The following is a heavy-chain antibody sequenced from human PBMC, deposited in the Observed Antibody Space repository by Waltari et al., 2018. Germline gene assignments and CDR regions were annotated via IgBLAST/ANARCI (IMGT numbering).Heavy chain of an antibody. V-gene: IGHV1-2*02. Sequence: QVQLVQSGAEVKKPGASVKVSCKASGYTFTGYYMHWVRQAPGQGLEWMGWINPNSGGTNDAQKLQGRVTITADESTSTAYMELSSLRSEDTAVYYCARGLTPVDTAMAAHFDYWGQGTLVTVSS. CDR1: GYTFTGYY. D-gene: IGHD5-18*01. J-gene: IGHJ4*02. CDR2: INPNSGGT. CDR3: ARGLTPVDTAMAAHFDY.